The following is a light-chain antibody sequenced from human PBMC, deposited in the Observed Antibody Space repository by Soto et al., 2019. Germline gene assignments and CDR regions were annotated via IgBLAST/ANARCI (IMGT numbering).Light chain of an antibody. CDR3: CSYAGSSVV. CDR2: DVS. Sequence: QSALTQPRSVSGSPGQSVTISCTGTSSDVGAYNFVSWYQQHPGKAPKLMIYDVSKRPSGVPDRFSGSKSGNTASLTISGLQDEDEADYYSCSYAGSSVVFGGGTKVTVL. V-gene: IGLV2-11*01. J-gene: IGLJ2*01. CDR1: SSDVGAYNF.